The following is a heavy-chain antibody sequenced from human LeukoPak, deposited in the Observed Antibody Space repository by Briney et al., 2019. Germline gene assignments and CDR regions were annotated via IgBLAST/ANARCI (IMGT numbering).Heavy chain of an antibody. D-gene: IGHD2-2*01. CDR2: ISHGGTT. CDR1: GGSIDITNY. V-gene: IGHV4-4*03. CDR3: TRESRPFCAFAY. J-gene: IGHJ4*02. Sequence: PGTLSLTCGVSGGSIDITNYWSWVRQAPGKGLEWIGEISHGGTTNYNPSLRSRVAMSLDRANNQFSLSLTSVTAADTAVYYCTRESRPFCAFAYWGQGVLVTVSS.